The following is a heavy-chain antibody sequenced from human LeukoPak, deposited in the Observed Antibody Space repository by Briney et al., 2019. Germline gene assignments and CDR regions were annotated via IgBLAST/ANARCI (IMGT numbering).Heavy chain of an antibody. Sequence: ASVSVFCKASGYTFTVYYIHWVRQAPGQGLEWMGWISAYNGTTNYAEKLQGRVTMTTDTSTSTAYMELRSLRSDDTAVYYCARVRGYYDSSGPRDYWGQGTLVTVSS. J-gene: IGHJ4*02. CDR3: ARVRGYYDSSGPRDY. D-gene: IGHD3-22*01. CDR1: GYTFTVYY. V-gene: IGHV1-18*04. CDR2: ISAYNGTT.